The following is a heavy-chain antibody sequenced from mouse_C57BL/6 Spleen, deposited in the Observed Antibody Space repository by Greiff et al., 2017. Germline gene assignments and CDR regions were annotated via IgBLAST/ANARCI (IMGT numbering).Heavy chain of an antibody. D-gene: IGHD2-4*01. CDR2: ISYDGSN. V-gene: IGHV3-6*01. CDR1: GYSIIRGYY. CDR3: AREGDYDYDWYFDV. Sequence: VQLKESGPGLVKPSPSLSLTCSVTGYSIIRGYYWNWIRQFPGNKLEWMGYISYDGSNNYNPSLKNRISITRDTSKNQFFLKLNSVTTEDAATYYCAREGDYDYDWYFDVWGTGTTVTVSS. J-gene: IGHJ1*03.